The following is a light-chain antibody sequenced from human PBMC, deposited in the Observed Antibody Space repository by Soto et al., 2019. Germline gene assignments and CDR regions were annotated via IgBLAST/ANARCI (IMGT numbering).Light chain of an antibody. Sequence: QSVLTQPASVSGSPGQSTTISCTGTSSDVGSYNLVSWYQQHPGKAPKLMIYEVSKRPSGVSNRFSGSKSGNTASLTISGLQAEDEADYYCCSYAGSSTVFGGGTKVTVL. CDR3: CSYAGSSTV. CDR2: EVS. CDR1: SSDVGSYNL. J-gene: IGLJ2*01. V-gene: IGLV2-23*02.